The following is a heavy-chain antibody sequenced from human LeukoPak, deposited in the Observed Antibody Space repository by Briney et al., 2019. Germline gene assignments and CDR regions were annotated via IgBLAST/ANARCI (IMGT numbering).Heavy chain of an antibody. CDR2: INPNSGGT. D-gene: IGHD3-10*01. CDR1: GYTFTGYY. Sequence: ASVKVSCKASGYTFTGYYMHWVRQAPGQGLEWMGWINPNSGGTNYAQKFQGRVTMTRDKSISTAYLQWSSLKASDTAMYYCATFLGLGSGSYLPRARSYYYYYGMDVWGQGTTVTVSS. J-gene: IGHJ6*02. CDR3: ATFLGLGSGSYLPRARSYYYYYGMDV. V-gene: IGHV1-2*02.